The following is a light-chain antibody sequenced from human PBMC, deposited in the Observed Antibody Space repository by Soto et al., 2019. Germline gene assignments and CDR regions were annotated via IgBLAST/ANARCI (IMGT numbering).Light chain of an antibody. CDR3: GTWDSSLSGVV. CDR1: SSDIGNNY. J-gene: IGLJ2*01. Sequence: QSVLTQPPSVSAAPGQKVTLSCSGGSSDIGNNYVSWYQHLPGTAPKLLIYENNKRPSGIPDRFSGSKSGTSGTLGITGLQTGDEADYYCGTWDSSLSGVVFGGGTKLTVL. CDR2: ENN. V-gene: IGLV1-51*02.